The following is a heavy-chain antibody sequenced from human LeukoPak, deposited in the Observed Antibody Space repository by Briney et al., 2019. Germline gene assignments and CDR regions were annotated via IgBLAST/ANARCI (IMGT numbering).Heavy chain of an antibody. D-gene: IGHD4-17*01. Sequence: SETLSLACTVSGGSISSSSYYWGWIRQPPGKGLEWIGSIYYSGSTYYNPSLKSRVTISVDTSKNQFSLKLSSVTAADTAVYYCARPYGAAGLDWGQGTLVTVSS. CDR3: ARPYGAAGLD. CDR1: GGSISSSSYY. CDR2: IYYSGST. J-gene: IGHJ4*02. V-gene: IGHV4-39*01.